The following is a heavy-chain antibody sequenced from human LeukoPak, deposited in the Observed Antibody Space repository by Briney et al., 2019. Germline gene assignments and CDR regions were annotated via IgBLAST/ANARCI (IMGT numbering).Heavy chain of an antibody. D-gene: IGHD2-2*01. CDR1: GYTFTGYY. CDR2: INPNSGGT. J-gene: IGHJ4*02. Sequence: ASVKVSCKASGYTFTGYYMHWVRQAPGQGLEWMGWINPNSGGTNYAQKFQGRVTMTRDTSISTAYMELSRLRSDGTAVYYCARGSSDCSSTSCYYDYWGQGTLVTVSS. CDR3: ARGSSDCSSTSCYYDY. V-gene: IGHV1-2*02.